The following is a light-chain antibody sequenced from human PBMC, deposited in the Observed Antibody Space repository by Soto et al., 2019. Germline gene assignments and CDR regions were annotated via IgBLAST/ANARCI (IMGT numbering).Light chain of an antibody. CDR2: DVS. CDR1: QSVSTY. Sequence: EIVLTQSPATLSLSPGERATLSCRASQSVSTYLAWYQQKPGQAPRLLIYDVSKRATGIPARFSGSGSGPDFTLTIGSLEPEDFAVYYCQQRGNWPWTFGQGTKVEIK. V-gene: IGKV3-11*01. J-gene: IGKJ1*01. CDR3: QQRGNWPWT.